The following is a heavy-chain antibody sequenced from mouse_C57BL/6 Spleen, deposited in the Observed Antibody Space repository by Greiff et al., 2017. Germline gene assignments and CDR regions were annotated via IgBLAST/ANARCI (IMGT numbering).Heavy chain of an antibody. CDR3: AKIYYDYDDAMDY. CDR2: IWSGGST. D-gene: IGHD2-4*01. V-gene: IGHV2-4*01. J-gene: IGHJ4*01. Sequence: LQESGPGLVQPSQSLSITCTVSGFSLTSYGVHWVRQPPGKGLEWLGVIWSGGSTDYNAAFISRLSISKDNSKSQVFFKMNSLQADDTAIYYCAKIYYDYDDAMDYWGQGTSVTVSS. CDR1: GFSLTSYG.